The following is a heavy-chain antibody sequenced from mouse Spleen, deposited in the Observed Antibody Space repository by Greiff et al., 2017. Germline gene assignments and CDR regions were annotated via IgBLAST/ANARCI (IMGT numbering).Heavy chain of an antibody. D-gene: IGHD2-14*01. V-gene: IGHV1-53*01. CDR3: ARVYYRNGWFFDV. J-gene: IGHJ1*01. CDR2: INPSNGGA. CDR1: GYIFTSYW. Sequence: QVQLKQPGTELVKPGASVKLSCKASGYIFTSYWMHWVKLRPGQGLEWIGNINPSNGGANYNEKFKSKATLTVDKSSSTAYMQLSSLTSEDSAVYYCARVYYRNGWFFDVWGAGTAVTVSS.